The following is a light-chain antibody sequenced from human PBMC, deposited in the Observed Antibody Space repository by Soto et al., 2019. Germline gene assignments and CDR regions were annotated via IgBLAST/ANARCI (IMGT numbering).Light chain of an antibody. J-gene: IGKJ4*01. V-gene: IGKV3-20*01. CDR2: GAS. CDR3: QQYGVTPPNS. CDR1: QIVSSTY. Sequence: EIVLTQSPGTLSLSPGERATLSCRASQIVSSTYLAWFQQKPGQAPRLLIYGASTRATGIPDRFSGSGSGTDSTLTISVLEPEDFALYYCQQYGVTPPNSFGGGTKVEV.